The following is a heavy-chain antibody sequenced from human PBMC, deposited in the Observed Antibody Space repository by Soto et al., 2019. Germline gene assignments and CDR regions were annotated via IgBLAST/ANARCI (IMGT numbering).Heavy chain of an antibody. J-gene: IGHJ4*02. D-gene: IGHD1-1*01. Sequence: QVHLVQSGAEVKKPGASVKVSCKASGYTFTSYGITWARQAPGQGLEWMGWISAHNSNTDYAQKLQGRVIVTRDTSTSTAYMELRSLISDDTAVYYCARGRYGDYWGQGALVTVSS. CDR3: ARGRYGDY. CDR1: GYTFTSYG. CDR2: ISAHNSNT. V-gene: IGHV1-18*01.